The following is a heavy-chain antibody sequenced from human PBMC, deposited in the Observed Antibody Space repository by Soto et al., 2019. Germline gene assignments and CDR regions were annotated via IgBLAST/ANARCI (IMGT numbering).Heavy chain of an antibody. D-gene: IGHD1-1*01. CDR1: GGSISSGGYY. V-gene: IGHV4-31*03. CDR3: ARVGTAGSYYYYGMDV. Sequence: QVQLQESGPGLVKPSQTLSLTCTVSGGSISSGGYYWSWIRQHPGKGLEWIGYIYYSGSTYYNPSLKSRVTISEDTPKNQFSLKLSSVTAAATAVYYWARVGTAGSYYYYGMDVWGQGTTVTVSS. CDR2: IYYSGST. J-gene: IGHJ6*02.